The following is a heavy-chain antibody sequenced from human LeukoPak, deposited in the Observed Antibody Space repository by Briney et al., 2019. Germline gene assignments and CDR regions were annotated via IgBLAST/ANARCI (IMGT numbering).Heavy chain of an antibody. CDR3: ARTRIAAGARRGSRDYMDV. CDR1: GFTFDDYA. D-gene: IGHD6-13*01. CDR2: TNWDGGRT. V-gene: IGHV3-20*04. J-gene: IGHJ6*03. Sequence: PGGSLRLSCAASGFTFDDYAMSWVRHTPGKGLEWVAGTNWDGGRTGYADSVKGRFTISRDNAKNSLYLQMNSLRAEDTAVYYCARTRIAAGARRGSRDYMDVWGKGTTVTVSS.